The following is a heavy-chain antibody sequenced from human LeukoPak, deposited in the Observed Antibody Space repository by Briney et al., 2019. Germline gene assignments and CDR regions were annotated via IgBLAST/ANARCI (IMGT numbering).Heavy chain of an antibody. CDR1: GGSISSSIYY. Sequence: ASETLSLTCTVSGGSISSSIYYWGWIRQPPGKGLEWIGSIYYSGSTYYNPSLKSRVTISVDTSKNQFSLKLSSVTAADTAVYYCARQWLVTNWFDPWGQGTLVTVSS. CDR2: IYYSGST. J-gene: IGHJ5*02. V-gene: IGHV4-39*01. D-gene: IGHD6-19*01. CDR3: ARQWLVTNWFDP.